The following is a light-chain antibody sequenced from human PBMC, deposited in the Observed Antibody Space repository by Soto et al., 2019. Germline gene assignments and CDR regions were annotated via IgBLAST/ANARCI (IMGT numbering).Light chain of an antibody. CDR2: GAS. CDR1: QSVSSN. V-gene: IGKV3-15*01. J-gene: IGKJ1*01. Sequence: EIVMTQSPATLSVSPGERATLSCRATQSVSSNLAWYQQRPGQAPRLLIYGASTRATGIPARFTGTGSGTEFPLTITSLQSEDIALYYCHQYNNWPRTFGQGTKVEIK. CDR3: HQYNNWPRT.